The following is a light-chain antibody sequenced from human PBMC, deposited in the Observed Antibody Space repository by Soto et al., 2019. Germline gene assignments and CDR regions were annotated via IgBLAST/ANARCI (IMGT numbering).Light chain of an antibody. V-gene: IGKV1-9*01. Sequence: IQLTQFPSSLSASVGDKVTITCRASQGIGSYLAWYQQKPGNAPKLLIYAASTLQSWVPSRFSGSGSGTDFTLTISSLQPEDFAAYYCQQLDSYPITFGQGTRLEI. J-gene: IGKJ5*01. CDR2: AAS. CDR1: QGIGSY. CDR3: QQLDSYPIT.